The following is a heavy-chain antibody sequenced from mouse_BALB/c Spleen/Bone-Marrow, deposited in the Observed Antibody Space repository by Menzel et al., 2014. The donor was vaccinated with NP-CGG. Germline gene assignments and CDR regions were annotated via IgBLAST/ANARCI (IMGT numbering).Heavy chain of an antibody. CDR3: ARGSYYEGAMDY. Sequence: VMLVESGPGLVAPSQSLSVTCTVSGFSLTSYGVHWVRQPPGKVLEWLGVKWAGGSTNYNSALMSRLSISKDNSKSQVFLKMNSLQTDDTAMYYCARGSYYEGAMDYWGQGTSVTVSS. D-gene: IGHD1-1*01. CDR1: GFSLTSYG. J-gene: IGHJ4*01. V-gene: IGHV2-9*02. CDR2: KWAGGST.